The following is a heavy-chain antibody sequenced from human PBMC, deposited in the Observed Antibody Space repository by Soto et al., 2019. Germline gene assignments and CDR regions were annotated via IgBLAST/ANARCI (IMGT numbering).Heavy chain of an antibody. J-gene: IGHJ4*02. V-gene: IGHV3-66*01. Sequence: GGSLRLSCAASGFTVNSKYMSWVRQAPGKGLEWVSVIYSGGSTYYADSVKGRFTISMNNSKNSLHLQMNSLKAEETAVYYCARDLYGFWSGSLDCWGQGTPVTVSS. CDR3: ARDLYGFWSGSLDC. D-gene: IGHD3-3*01. CDR1: GFTVNSKY. CDR2: IYSGGST.